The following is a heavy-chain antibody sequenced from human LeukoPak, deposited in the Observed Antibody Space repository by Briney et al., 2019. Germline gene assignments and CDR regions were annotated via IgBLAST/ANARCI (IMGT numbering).Heavy chain of an antibody. CDR2: ISSSSSTI. CDR3: AREGPNDAFDI. Sequence: GGSLRLSCAASGFTFSSYSMNWVRQAPGKGLEWVSYISSSSSTIYYADSVKGRFTTSRDNAKNSLYLQMNSLRAEDTAVYYCAREGPNDAFDIWGQGTMVTVSS. J-gene: IGHJ3*02. CDR1: GFTFSSYS. V-gene: IGHV3-48*01.